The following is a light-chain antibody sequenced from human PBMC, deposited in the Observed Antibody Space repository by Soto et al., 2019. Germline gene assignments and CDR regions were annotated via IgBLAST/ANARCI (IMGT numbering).Light chain of an antibody. Sequence: QSALTQPASVSGSPGQSITISCTGTSSDAGGYNYVSWYQQHPGKAPKLTIYNVSNRPSGVSNRFSGSKSGNTASLTISGLQAEDGGHYFCSSFTSSNSVLFGGGTKLTVL. V-gene: IGLV2-14*01. CDR3: SSFTSSNSVL. J-gene: IGLJ2*01. CDR2: NVS. CDR1: SSDAGGYNY.